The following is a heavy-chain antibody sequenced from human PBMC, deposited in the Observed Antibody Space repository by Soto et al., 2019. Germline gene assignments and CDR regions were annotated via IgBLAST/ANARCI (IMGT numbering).Heavy chain of an antibody. CDR2: INHSGST. D-gene: IGHD5-12*01. Sequence: SQTLSLTCTVYGGSFSDYYWSWIRQPPGKGLEWIGEINHSGSTNYNPSLKSRVTISVDTSKNQFSLKLSSVTAADTAVYYCVAVATIDRNFDYWGQGTLVTVSS. CDR1: GGSFSDYY. CDR3: VAVATIDRNFDY. V-gene: IGHV4-34*01. J-gene: IGHJ4*02.